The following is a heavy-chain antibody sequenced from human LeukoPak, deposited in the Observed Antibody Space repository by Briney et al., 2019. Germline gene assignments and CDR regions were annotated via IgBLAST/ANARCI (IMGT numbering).Heavy chain of an antibody. J-gene: IGHJ4*02. CDR1: GGSISSYY. CDR2: IYTSGST. Sequence: SSETLSLTCTVSGGSISSYYWSWIRQRAGKGLERIGRIYTSGSTNYNPSLKSRVTMSVDTSKNQFSLKLSSVTAADTAVYYCARDHYDLGYFDYWGQGTLVTVSP. CDR3: ARDHYDLGYFDY. D-gene: IGHD3-3*01. V-gene: IGHV4-4*07.